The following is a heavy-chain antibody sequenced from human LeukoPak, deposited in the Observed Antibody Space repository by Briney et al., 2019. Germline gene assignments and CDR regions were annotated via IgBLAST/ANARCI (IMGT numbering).Heavy chain of an antibody. Sequence: SETLSLTCTVSGYSISSDNYWGWIRQPPGKGLEWIGSINHRGSTYYNPSLKSRVTITVDTSKNQFSLKLRSVTAADTAVYYCARVDYFGSGSYPDDWGQGTTVTVSS. CDR2: INHRGST. D-gene: IGHD3-10*01. CDR3: ARVDYFGSGSYPDD. CDR1: GYSISSDNY. V-gene: IGHV4-38-2*02. J-gene: IGHJ6*02.